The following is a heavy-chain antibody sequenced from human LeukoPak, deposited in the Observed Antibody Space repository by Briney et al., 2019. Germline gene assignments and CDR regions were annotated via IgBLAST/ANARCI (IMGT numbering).Heavy chain of an antibody. J-gene: IGHJ4*02. Sequence: GGSLRLSCAASGFTFSSYGMHWVRQAPGKGLEWVAFIRYDGSNKYYADSVKGRFTISRDNSKNTLYLQMNSLRAEDTAVYYCAKDGGLKGTPYFWSGLFDYWGQGTLVTVSS. CDR3: AKDGGLKGTPYFWSGLFDY. D-gene: IGHD3-3*01. CDR1: GFTFSSYG. V-gene: IGHV3-30*02. CDR2: IRYDGSNK.